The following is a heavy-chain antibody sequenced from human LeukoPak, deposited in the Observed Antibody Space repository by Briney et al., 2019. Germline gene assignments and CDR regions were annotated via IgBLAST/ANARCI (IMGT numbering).Heavy chain of an antibody. Sequence: SETLSLTCAVYGGSFSGYYWSWIRQPPGKGLEWIGEINHSGSTNYNPSLKSRVTISVDTSKNQFSLKLSSVTAADTAVYCCAIGYDSSGFLAYWGQGTLVTVSS. CDR3: AIGYDSSGFLAY. CDR2: INHSGST. CDR1: GGSFSGYY. D-gene: IGHD3-22*01. J-gene: IGHJ4*02. V-gene: IGHV4-34*01.